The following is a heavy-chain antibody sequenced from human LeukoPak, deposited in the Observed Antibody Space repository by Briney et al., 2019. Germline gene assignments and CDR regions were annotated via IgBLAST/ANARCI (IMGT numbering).Heavy chain of an antibody. V-gene: IGHV1-69*13. CDR2: IIPIFGTA. CDR3: ARATHYCTNGVCS. J-gene: IGHJ4*02. Sequence: SVKVSCKASGYTFTSYAISWVRQAPGQGLEWMGGIIPIFGTANYAQKFQGRVTITADESTSTAYMELSSLRSEDTAVYYCARATHYCTNGVCSWGQGTLVTVSS. D-gene: IGHD2-8*01. CDR1: GYTFTSYA.